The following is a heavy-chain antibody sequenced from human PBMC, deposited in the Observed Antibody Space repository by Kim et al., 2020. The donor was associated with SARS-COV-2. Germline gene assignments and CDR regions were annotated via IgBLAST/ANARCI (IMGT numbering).Heavy chain of an antibody. CDR3: ATRGINSSGWYYAFDI. Sequence: GGSLRLSCAASGFTVSSNYMSWVRQAPGKGLEWVSVIYSGGSTYYADSVKGRFTISRDNSKNTLYLQMNSLRAEDTAVYYCATRGINSSGWYYAFDIWGQGTMVTVSS. CDR1: GFTVSSNY. D-gene: IGHD6-19*01. J-gene: IGHJ3*02. V-gene: IGHV3-66*01. CDR2: IYSGGST.